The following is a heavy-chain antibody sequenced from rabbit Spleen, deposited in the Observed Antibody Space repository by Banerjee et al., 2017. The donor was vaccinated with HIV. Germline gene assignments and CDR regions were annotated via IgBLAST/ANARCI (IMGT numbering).Heavy chain of an antibody. CDR1: GFSFNFYW. J-gene: IGHJ4*01. D-gene: IGHD7-1*01. V-gene: IGHV1S47*01. CDR3: ARDGHSRDSAYYFNL. CDR2: IDAGDGST. Sequence: QQQLEESGGGLVKPGGTLTLTCTVSGFSFNFYWICWVRQAPGKGLEWIGCIDAGDGSTYYASWAKGRFTITRSTSLNTVTLQLNSLTAADTATYFCARDGHSRDSAYYFNLWGPGTLVTVS.